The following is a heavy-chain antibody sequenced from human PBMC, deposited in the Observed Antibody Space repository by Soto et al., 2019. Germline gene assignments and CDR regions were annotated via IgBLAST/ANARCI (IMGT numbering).Heavy chain of an antibody. D-gene: IGHD2-2*01. CDR2: ISPISGTA. V-gene: IGHV1-69*01. CDR3: ARSQGSSTSLEIYYYYYYGMDV. CDR1: GGTFSSYA. J-gene: IGHJ6*02. Sequence: QVPLVQSGAEVKKPGSSVKVSCKASGGTFSSYAISWVRQAPGQGLEWMGGISPISGTANYAQKFQGRVTITADESTSTAYMELSSLRSEDTAVYYCARSQGSSTSLEIYYYYYYGMDVWGQGTTVTVSS.